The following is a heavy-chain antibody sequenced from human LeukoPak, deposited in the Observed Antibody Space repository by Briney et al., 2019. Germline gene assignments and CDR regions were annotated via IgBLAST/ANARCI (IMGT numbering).Heavy chain of an antibody. Sequence: GASVKVSCKXSGYTFTSYDINWVRQATGQGLEWMGWMNPNSGNTGYSQKFQGRVTMTRNTSISTAYMELSRLRSEHTAVYYCARGPSYYYGSGTYDDWGQGTLVTVSS. CDR2: MNPNSGNT. CDR3: ARGPSYYYGSGTYDD. CDR1: GYTFTSYD. D-gene: IGHD3-10*01. J-gene: IGHJ4*02. V-gene: IGHV1-8*01.